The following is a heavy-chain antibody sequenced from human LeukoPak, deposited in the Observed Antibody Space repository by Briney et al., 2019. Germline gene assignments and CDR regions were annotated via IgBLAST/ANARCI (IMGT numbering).Heavy chain of an antibody. J-gene: IGHJ4*02. CDR3: ARVEVVVVAANYYFDY. Sequence: SETLSLTCAVYGGSLSGYYWSWIRQPLGKGLEWIGEIYHSGSTNYNPSLKSRVTISVDTSKNQFSLKLSSVTAADTAVYYCARVEVVVVAANYYFDYWGQGTLVTVSS. D-gene: IGHD2-15*01. V-gene: IGHV4-34*01. CDR2: IYHSGST. CDR1: GGSLSGYY.